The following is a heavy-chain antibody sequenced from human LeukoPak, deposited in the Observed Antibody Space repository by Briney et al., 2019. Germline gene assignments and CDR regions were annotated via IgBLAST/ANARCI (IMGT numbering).Heavy chain of an antibody. V-gene: IGHV1-2*02. Sequence: GASVKVSCKASGNTFTAYYMHWVRQAPGQGLEWMEWINPKSGDTNYAQKFQGRVTMTRDTTTSTAYMELSSLRSDDTAVYYCASYRGSSGYYYYMDVWGKGTTVTVSS. CDR3: ASYRGSSGYYYYMDV. D-gene: IGHD3-10*01. CDR2: INPKSGDT. CDR1: GNTFTAYY. J-gene: IGHJ6*03.